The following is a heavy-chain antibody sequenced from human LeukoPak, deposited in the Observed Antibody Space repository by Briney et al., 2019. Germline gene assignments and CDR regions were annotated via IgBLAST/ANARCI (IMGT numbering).Heavy chain of an antibody. D-gene: IGHD2-15*01. CDR2: MNPNSGNT. Sequence: GASVKVSCKASGYTFTSYYMHWVRQAPGQGLEWMGWMNPNSGNTGYAQKFQGRVTMTRNTSISTAYMELSSLRSEDTAVYYCARSIRLAAGGGYYYYGMDVWGQGTTVTVSS. CDR1: GYTFTSYY. J-gene: IGHJ6*02. CDR3: ARSIRLAAGGGYYYYGMDV. V-gene: IGHV1-8*02.